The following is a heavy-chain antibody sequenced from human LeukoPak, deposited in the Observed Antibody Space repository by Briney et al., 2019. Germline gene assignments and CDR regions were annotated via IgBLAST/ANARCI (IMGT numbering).Heavy chain of an antibody. D-gene: IGHD3-9*01. CDR1: GFTFSTYA. Sequence: PGGSLRLSCAASGFTFSTYAMHWVRQAPGKGLEWVAFIRFDGSNKYYADSVKGRFTISRDNSKNTLYLQMNSLRAEDTAVYYCASPYYDILTGYGLGYFDYWGQGTLVTVSS. J-gene: IGHJ4*02. CDR3: ASPYYDILTGYGLGYFDY. V-gene: IGHV3-30*02. CDR2: IRFDGSNK.